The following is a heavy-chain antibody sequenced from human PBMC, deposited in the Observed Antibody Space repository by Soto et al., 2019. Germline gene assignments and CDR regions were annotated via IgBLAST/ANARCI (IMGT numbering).Heavy chain of an antibody. CDR1: GYTFTSYG. CDR2: ISAHNGNM. Sequence: QVQLVQSGPEVKNPGASVRVSCKASGYTFTSYGITWVRQAPGQGLEWMGWISAHNGNMNYAQKFQGRFTMTTDTSTSTAYMELRSLGFDDTAVYFCARGWYNTGRHLNEFWGQGTLVPSPQ. CDR3: ARGWYNTGRHLNEF. J-gene: IGHJ4*02. V-gene: IGHV1-18*01. D-gene: IGHD1-20*01.